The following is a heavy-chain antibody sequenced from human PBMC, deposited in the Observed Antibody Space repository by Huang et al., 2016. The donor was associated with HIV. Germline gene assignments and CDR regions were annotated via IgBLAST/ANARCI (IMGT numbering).Heavy chain of an antibody. J-gene: IGHJ3*01. CDR3: ARAARGDGYQGAFDV. D-gene: IGHD2-2*03. Sequence: QGQLVQSGAEMKKPGASVKLSCKASGYVFTSYAIHWLRRAPGQSRQWMGWINPGNGQITFSQHFQGRVTISRDTSINTVFLELSHLRPGDTAVYYCARAARGDGYQGAFDVWGQGTVVTASS. V-gene: IGHV1-3*01. CDR1: GYVFTSYA. CDR2: INPGNGQI.